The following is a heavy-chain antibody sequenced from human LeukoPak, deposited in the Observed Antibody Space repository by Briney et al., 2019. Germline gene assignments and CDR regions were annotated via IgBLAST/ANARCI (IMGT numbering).Heavy chain of an antibody. CDR3: ARVGGSYRIDY. CDR1: GGSISSYY. V-gene: IGHV4-59*01. J-gene: IGHJ4*02. D-gene: IGHD1-26*01. Sequence: PSETLSLICTVSGGSISSYYWSWIRQPPGKGLEWIGYIYYSGSTNYNPSLKSRVTISVDTSKNQFSLKLSSVTAADTAVYYCARVGGSYRIDYWGQGTLVTVSS. CDR2: IYYSGST.